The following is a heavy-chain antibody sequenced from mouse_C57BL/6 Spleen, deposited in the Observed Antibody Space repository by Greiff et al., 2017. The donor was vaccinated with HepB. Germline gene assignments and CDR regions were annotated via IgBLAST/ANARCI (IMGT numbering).Heavy chain of an antibody. V-gene: IGHV1-4*01. D-gene: IGHD1-1*01. J-gene: IGHJ2*01. CDR2: INPSSGYT. CDR3: ARSGYGSSYFDY. CDR1: GYTFTSYT. Sequence: VQLQESGAELARPGASVKMSCKASGYTFTSYTMHWVKQRPGQGLEWIGYINPSSGYTKSNQKFKDKATLTADKSSSTASMQLSSRTSEDSAVYYCARSGYGSSYFDYWGQGTTLTVSS.